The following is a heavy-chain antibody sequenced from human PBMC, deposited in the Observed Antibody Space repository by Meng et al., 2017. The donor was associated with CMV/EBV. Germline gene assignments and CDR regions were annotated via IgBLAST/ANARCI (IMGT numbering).Heavy chain of an antibody. V-gene: IGHV3-74*03. CDR2: IESDGRIT. CDR3: ARKRVRNFVVAPGASRTAAPAGMDV. J-gene: IGHJ6*02. Sequence: GGSLRLSCAVSGFTFRSYRMHWVRQAPGKGLVWVSRIESDGRITTYADSVKGRFIISRDNAKNTLYLQMNSPRAEDTAVYYCARKRVRNFVVAPGASRTAAPAGMDVWGQGTAVTVSS. CDR1: GFTFRSYR. D-gene: IGHD2-2*01.